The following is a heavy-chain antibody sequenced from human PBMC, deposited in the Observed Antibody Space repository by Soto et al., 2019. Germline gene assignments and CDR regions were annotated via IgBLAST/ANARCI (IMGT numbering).Heavy chain of an antibody. D-gene: IGHD2-15*01. Sequence: GGSLRLSCAASGFSLSSYTMNWVRQAPGKGLQWVSSITNRGTHTYSADSVKGRFTISRDNDKNSLYLQMNNLRAEDTAIYFCARAHEVAWFDSWGLGTRVTVSA. J-gene: IGHJ5*01. V-gene: IGHV3-21*01. CDR1: GFSLSSYT. CDR2: ITNRGTHT. CDR3: ARAHEVAWFDS.